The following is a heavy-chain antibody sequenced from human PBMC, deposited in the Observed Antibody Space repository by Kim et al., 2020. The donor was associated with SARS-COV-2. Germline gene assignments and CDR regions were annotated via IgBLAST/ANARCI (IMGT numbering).Heavy chain of an antibody. CDR2: ISYDGSNK. Sequence: GGSLRLSCAASGFTFSSYAMHWVRQAPGKGLEWVAVISYDGSNKYYADSVKGRFTISRDNSKNTLYLQMNSLRAEDTAVYYCARDFEERSVAGFFGYWGQGTLVTVSS. J-gene: IGHJ4*02. CDR3: ARDFEERSVAGFFGY. V-gene: IGHV3-30*04. D-gene: IGHD6-19*01. CDR1: GFTFSSYA.